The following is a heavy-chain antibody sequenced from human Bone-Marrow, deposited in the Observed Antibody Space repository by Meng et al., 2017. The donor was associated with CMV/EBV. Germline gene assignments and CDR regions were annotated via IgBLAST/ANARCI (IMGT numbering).Heavy chain of an antibody. CDR3: ARYSSSTAFDI. Sequence: ETLSLTCAASGFTFSSYAMSWVRQAPGKGLEWVSAISGSGGSTYYADSVKGRFTISRDNSKNSLYLQMNSLRAEDTALYYCARYSSSTAFDIWGQGTMVTVSS. D-gene: IGHD6-13*01. CDR2: ISGSGGST. CDR1: GFTFSSYA. J-gene: IGHJ3*02. V-gene: IGHV3-23*01.